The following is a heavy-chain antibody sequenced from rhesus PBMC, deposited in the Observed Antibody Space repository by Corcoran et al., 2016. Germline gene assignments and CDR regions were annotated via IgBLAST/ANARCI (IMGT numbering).Heavy chain of an antibody. CDR2: IYGRGGGT. CDR1: GGSISDDYY. D-gene: IGHD3-16*01. CDR3: ARPYSGSYYRFDV. V-gene: IGHV4-106*01. Sequence: QVQLQESGPGLVKPSETLSLTCAVSGGSISDDYYWLWIRPPPGKGLEWIGYIYGRGGGTNYNPSLKNRVTMSIDMSKNQFSLKLNSVTAADTAMYYCARPYSGSYYRFDVWGAGVLVTVSS. J-gene: IGHJ5-1*01.